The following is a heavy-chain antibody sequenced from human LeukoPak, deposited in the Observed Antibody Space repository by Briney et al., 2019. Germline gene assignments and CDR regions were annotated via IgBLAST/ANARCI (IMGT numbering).Heavy chain of an antibody. Sequence: PGGSLRLSCAASGFTFSNFAMTWVRQAPGKGLEWVSSIVGSSSTYYADSLKGRFTISRDNAKNSLYLQMNSLRAEDTAVYYCARDNSQRFRFDPWGQGTLVTVSP. J-gene: IGHJ5*02. CDR3: ARDNSQRFRFDP. CDR2: IVGSSST. D-gene: IGHD2-21*01. CDR1: GFTFSNFA. V-gene: IGHV3-21*04.